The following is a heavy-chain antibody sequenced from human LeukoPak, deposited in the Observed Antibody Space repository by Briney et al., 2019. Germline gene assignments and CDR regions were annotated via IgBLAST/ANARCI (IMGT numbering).Heavy chain of an antibody. J-gene: IGHJ4*02. CDR3: ARLKRGYSGYHYFDY. CDR1: GYSFATYW. CDR2: IDPSDSYT. D-gene: IGHD5-12*01. V-gene: IGHV5-10-1*01. Sequence: GESLKISCKGSGYSFATYWISWVRQMPGKGLDWMGSIDPSDSYTNYSPSFQGHVTISADKSISTAYLQWSSLKASDTAMYYCARLKRGYSGYHYFDYWGQGTLVTVSS.